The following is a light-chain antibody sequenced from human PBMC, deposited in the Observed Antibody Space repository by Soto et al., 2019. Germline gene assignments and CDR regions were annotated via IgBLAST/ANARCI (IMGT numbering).Light chain of an antibody. CDR2: DAS. CDR3: QQYGSSPYT. Sequence: DIVLTQSPATPSLSPGERATLSCGASQTVSSSCLAWYQQKPGLAPRLLIYDASSRATGIPDRFSGSGSGIDFTLTISRLEPEDFAVYYCQQYGSSPYTFGQGTKLEIK. J-gene: IGKJ2*01. CDR1: QTVSSSC. V-gene: IGKV3D-20*01.